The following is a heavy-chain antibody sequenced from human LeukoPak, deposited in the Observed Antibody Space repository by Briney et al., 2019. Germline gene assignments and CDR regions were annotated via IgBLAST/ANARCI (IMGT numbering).Heavy chain of an antibody. V-gene: IGHV4-59*01. CDR1: GGSISSYY. J-gene: IGHJ4*01. Sequence: SETLSLTCTVSGGSISSYYWSWIRQPPGKGLEWIGYIYYSGSTNYNPSLKSRVTISVDTSKNQFSLKLSSVTAADTAVYYCARGGYYGSGSYYNLDYWGHGTLVTVSS. CDR3: ARGGYYGSGSYYNLDY. D-gene: IGHD3-10*01. CDR2: IYYSGST.